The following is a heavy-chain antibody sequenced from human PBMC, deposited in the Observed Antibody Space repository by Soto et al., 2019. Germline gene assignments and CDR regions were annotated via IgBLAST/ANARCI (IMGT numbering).Heavy chain of an antibody. CDR3: SGCSGGACHQNYGMDV. Sequence: EVHLLESGGGLVKPGGSLRLSCAVSGFTFSSCTMNWVSQAPGKGLEWVSSISPSTSHIYYADSVKGRFTISRDNAKNSLFLQMNSLRAEDTAVYYCSGCSGGACHQNYGMDVWGQGTTVTVSS. J-gene: IGHJ6*02. D-gene: IGHD2-15*01. V-gene: IGHV3-21*01. CDR2: ISPSTSHI. CDR1: GFTFSSCT.